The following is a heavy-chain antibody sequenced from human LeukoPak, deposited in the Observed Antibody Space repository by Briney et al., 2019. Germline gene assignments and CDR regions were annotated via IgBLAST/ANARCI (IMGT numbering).Heavy chain of an antibody. CDR3: ASRKLGNDY. CDR1: GGSVSDYY. CDR2: IYYTGA. Sequence: SETLSLTCTVTGGSVSDYYWSWIRQSPGKGLEWIGYIYYTGASYNPSLKSRVTISADTSKNQFSLNLSSVTAADTAVYYCASRKLGNDYWGQGTLVTVSS. D-gene: IGHD7-27*01. J-gene: IGHJ4*02. V-gene: IGHV4-59*02.